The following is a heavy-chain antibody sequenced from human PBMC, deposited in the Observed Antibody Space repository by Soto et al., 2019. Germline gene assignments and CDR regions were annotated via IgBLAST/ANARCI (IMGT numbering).Heavy chain of an antibody. J-gene: IGHJ3*02. CDR3: AKEREWRGYCSSTSCSDAFDI. Sequence: ESGGGVVQPGRSLRLSCAASGFTFSSYGMHWVRQAPGKGLEWVAVISYDGSNKYYADSVKGRFTISRDNSKNTLYLQMNSLRAEDTAVYYCAKEREWRGYCSSTSCSDAFDIWGQGTMVTVSS. V-gene: IGHV3-30*18. D-gene: IGHD2-2*01. CDR2: ISYDGSNK. CDR1: GFTFSSYG.